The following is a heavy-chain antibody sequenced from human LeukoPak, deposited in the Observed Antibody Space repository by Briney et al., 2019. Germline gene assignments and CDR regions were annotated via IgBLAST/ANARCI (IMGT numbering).Heavy chain of an antibody. CDR1: GFTFSSYA. J-gene: IGHJ4*02. CDR2: ISYDGSNK. CDR3: ARDPNRYCGGDCYFDY. D-gene: IGHD2-21*02. V-gene: IGHV3-30*04. Sequence: PGGSLTLSCAASGFTFSSYAMHWVRQAPGKGLEWVAVISYDGSNKYYADSVKGRFTISRDNSKNTLYLQMNSLRAEDTAVYYCARDPNRYCGGDCYFDYWGQGTLVTVSS.